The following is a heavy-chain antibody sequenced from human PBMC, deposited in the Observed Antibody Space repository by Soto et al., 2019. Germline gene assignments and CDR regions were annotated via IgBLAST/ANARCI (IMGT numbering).Heavy chain of an antibody. CDR3: AGGAAADYFDY. V-gene: IGHV4-4*07. D-gene: IGHD6-13*01. CDR1: SGSFSTYY. J-gene: IGHJ4*02. Sequence: QVQLQESGPGLVKASETLSLTCTVSSGSFSTYYWSWIRQPAGEGLELIGRIYSTGSTLYNTSLKSRITMSVDTSKNQFSLKLSSVTAADTAVYYCAGGAAADYFDYWGQGTLVTVSS. CDR2: IYSTGST.